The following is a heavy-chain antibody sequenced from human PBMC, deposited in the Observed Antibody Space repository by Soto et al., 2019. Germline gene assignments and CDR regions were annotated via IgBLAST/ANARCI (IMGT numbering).Heavy chain of an antibody. V-gene: IGHV3-66*01. CDR3: ARDLSLDYGMDV. Sequence: EVQLVESGGGLVQPGGSLRLSCAASGFTVSSNYMSWVRQAPGKGLEWVSVIYSGGSTYYADSVKGRFTISRDNSKNTLYLQMNSLRAEDTAVYYCARDLSLDYGMDVWGQGTTVTVSS. CDR1: GFTVSSNY. CDR2: IYSGGST. J-gene: IGHJ6*02.